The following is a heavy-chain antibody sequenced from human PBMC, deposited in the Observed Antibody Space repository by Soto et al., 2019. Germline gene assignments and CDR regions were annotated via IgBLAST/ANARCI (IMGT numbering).Heavy chain of an antibody. CDR2: IYYSGST. Sequence: SETLSLTCTVSGGSISSYYWSWIRQPPGKGLEWIGYIYYSGSTNYNPSLKSRVTISVDTSKNQFSLKLSSVTAADTAVYYCARDGGSGWYXYFDYCGQGTLFTVSS. D-gene: IGHD6-19*01. V-gene: IGHV4-59*01. CDR3: ARDGGSGWYXYFDY. J-gene: IGHJ4*02. CDR1: GGSISSYY.